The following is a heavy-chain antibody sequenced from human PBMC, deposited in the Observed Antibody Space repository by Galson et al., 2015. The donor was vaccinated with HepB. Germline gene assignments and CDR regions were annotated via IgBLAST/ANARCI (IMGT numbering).Heavy chain of an antibody. J-gene: IGHJ4*02. Sequence: SLRLSCAASGFTFSNAWMNWVRQAPGKGLEWVGRIKSKTDGGTTDYAAPVKGRFTISRDDSKNTLYLQMNSLKTEDTAVYYCTTSDYDFWSGYSPFDYWGQGTLVTVSS. CDR2: IKSKTDGGTT. CDR1: GFTFSNAW. CDR3: TTSDYDFWSGYSPFDY. D-gene: IGHD3-3*01. V-gene: IGHV3-15*07.